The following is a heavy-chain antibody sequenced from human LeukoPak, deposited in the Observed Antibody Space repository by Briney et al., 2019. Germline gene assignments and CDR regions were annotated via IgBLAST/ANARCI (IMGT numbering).Heavy chain of an antibody. CDR3: ARPAMPQVDYYFDY. CDR1: GGSISSSSYY. D-gene: IGHD2-2*01. Sequence: SETLSLTCTVSGGSISSSSYYWGWIRQPPGKGLEWIGSIYYSGSTYYNPSLKSRVTISVDTSKNQFSLKLSSVTAADTAVYYCARPAMPQVDYYFDYWGQGTLVTVSS. CDR2: IYYSGST. V-gene: IGHV4-39*01. J-gene: IGHJ4*02.